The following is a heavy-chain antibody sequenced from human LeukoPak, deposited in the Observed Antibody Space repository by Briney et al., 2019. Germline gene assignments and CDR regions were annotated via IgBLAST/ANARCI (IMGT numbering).Heavy chain of an antibody. V-gene: IGHV3-23*01. CDR1: GFTFSSYA. CDR2: IYGNGATT. CDR3: ARKYSGFDY. D-gene: IGHD5-12*01. Sequence: GGSLRLSCAVSGFTFSSYAMNWVRQAPGKGLEWVSIIYGNGATTDYAGSVKGRFTISRDDSKNTLYLQMNSLRAEDTAVYYCARKYSGFDYWGQGTLVTASS. J-gene: IGHJ4*02.